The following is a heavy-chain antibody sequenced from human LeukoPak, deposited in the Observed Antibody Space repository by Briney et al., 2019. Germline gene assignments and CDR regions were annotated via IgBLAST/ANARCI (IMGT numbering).Heavy chain of an antibody. Sequence: PSQTLSLTCTVSGGSISSGDYYWSWIRQPPGKGLEWIGYIYYSGSTYYNPSLKSRVTISVDTSKNQFSLKLSSVTAADTAVYYCARGDYYDSSGYYMPGLYDAFDIWGQGTMVTVSS. J-gene: IGHJ3*02. CDR2: IYYSGST. V-gene: IGHV4-30-4*08. CDR1: GGSISSGDYY. CDR3: ARGDYYDSSGYYMPGLYDAFDI. D-gene: IGHD3-22*01.